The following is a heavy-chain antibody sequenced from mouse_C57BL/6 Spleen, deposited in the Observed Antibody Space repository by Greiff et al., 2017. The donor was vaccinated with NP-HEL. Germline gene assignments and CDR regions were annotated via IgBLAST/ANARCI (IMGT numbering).Heavy chain of an antibody. CDR1: GFSLTSYG. J-gene: IGHJ4*01. CDR2: IWGVGST. D-gene: IGHD2-12*01. CDR3: ARDYDAYAMDY. V-gene: IGHV2-6*01. Sequence: QVQLKESGPGLVAPSQSLSITCTVSGFSLTSYGVDWVRQSPGKGLEWLGVIWGVGSTNYNSALKSRPSISKDNSKSQVFLKMNSLQTDDTAMYYCARDYDAYAMDYWGQGTSVTVSS.